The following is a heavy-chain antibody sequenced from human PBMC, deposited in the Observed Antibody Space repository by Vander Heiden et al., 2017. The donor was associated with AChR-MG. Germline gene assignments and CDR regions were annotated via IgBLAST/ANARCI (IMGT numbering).Heavy chain of an antibody. Sequence: QVQLVESGGGVVEPGRSLSLSCAAYGFTFSRYAFTWVRPAPGKGLELVATRSYDGGNKYYADSVRGRFTISRDNSKNTLYLQMDSLRTEDTAVYYCARGGYCISTGCDWGYYFDYWGQETVVTVSS. D-gene: IGHD2-2*01. CDR1: GFTFSRYA. J-gene: IGHJ4*02. CDR3: ARGGYCISTGCDWGYYFDY. CDR2: RSYDGGNK. V-gene: IGHV3-30-3*01.